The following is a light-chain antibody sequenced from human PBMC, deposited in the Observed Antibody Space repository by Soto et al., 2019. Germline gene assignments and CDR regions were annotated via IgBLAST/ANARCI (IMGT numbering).Light chain of an antibody. J-gene: IGKJ1*01. CDR2: AIS. Sequence: DIHMTQSPSSLSASVGDGVTITCRASQSISWYLNWYQHKPGKAPKLLIHAISSLQSGVPTRFRGSGSGTDFTLTISSLQPEDSATYYCQHSYSSPPTFGQGTKVEIK. V-gene: IGKV1-39*01. CDR1: QSISWY. CDR3: QHSYSSPPT.